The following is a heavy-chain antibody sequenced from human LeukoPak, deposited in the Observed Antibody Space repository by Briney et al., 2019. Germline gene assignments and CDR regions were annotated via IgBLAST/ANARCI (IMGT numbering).Heavy chain of an antibody. V-gene: IGHV3-7*01. CDR1: GFTLSRYW. J-gene: IGHJ4*02. D-gene: IGHD1-1*01. CDR3: ARQRYSDY. Sequence: GGSLSLSGAASGFTLSRYWMTWVRPAPGKGLEWVANIKEDGSENSYVESVKGRFTISRDNAKNSLYLQLNSLRAEDTAVYFCARQRYSDYWGQGTLVTVSS. CDR2: IKEDGSEN.